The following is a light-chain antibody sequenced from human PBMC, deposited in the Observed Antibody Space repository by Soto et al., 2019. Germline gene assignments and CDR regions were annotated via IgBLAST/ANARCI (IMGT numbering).Light chain of an antibody. CDR1: QGISSS. V-gene: IGKV1-9*01. CDR3: QLLDSLPLP. CDR2: AAS. Sequence: DITLYISPFFVSAAVGSRVTITGLASQGISSSLAWYQQKPGEAPKLLIYAASTLQSGVPSRFSGSGYGTEFTLTISSLQPEDFASYYCQLLDSLPLPFGQVTRLEI. J-gene: IGKJ5*01.